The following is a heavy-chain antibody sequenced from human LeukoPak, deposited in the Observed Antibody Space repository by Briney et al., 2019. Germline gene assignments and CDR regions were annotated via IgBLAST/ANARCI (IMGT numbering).Heavy chain of an antibody. J-gene: IGHJ5*02. D-gene: IGHD3-9*01. CDR1: GFTFSSYE. CDR2: ISSSGSTI. CDR3: AKRNDILTGYTNWFDP. V-gene: IGHV3-48*03. Sequence: GGSLRLSCAASGFTFSSYEMNWVRQAPGKGLEWVSYISSSGSTIYYADSVKGRFTISSDNAKNSLYLQMNSLRAEDTAVYYCAKRNDILTGYTNWFDPWGQGTLVTVSS.